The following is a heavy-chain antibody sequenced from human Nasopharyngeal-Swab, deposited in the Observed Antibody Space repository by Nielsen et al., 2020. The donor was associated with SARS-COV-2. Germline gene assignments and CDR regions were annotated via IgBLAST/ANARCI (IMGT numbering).Heavy chain of an antibody. CDR1: GFTFGSYS. J-gene: IGHJ4*01. D-gene: IGHD3-9*01. CDR2: IGSNEAET. CDR3: ATERGNWFYFDY. Sequence: GESLKISCAASGFTFGSYSMHWARQAPGKGLEYVSAIGSNEAETYYADSVKGRFTISRDNSKNILYLQMGTLRPEDTAVYYCATERGNWFYFDYWGHGTLVTVSS. V-gene: IGHV3-64*02.